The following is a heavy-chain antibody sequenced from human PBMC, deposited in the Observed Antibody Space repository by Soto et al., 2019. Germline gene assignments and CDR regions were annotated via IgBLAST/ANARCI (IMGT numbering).Heavy chain of an antibody. Sequence: GASVKVSCKASGGTFSSYAISWVRQAPGQGLEWMGGIIPIFGTANYAQKFQGRVTMTEDTSTDTAYMELSSLRSEDTAVYYCATDWWETPSTLKNYYYYGMDVWGQGTTVTVSS. CDR3: ATDWWETPSTLKNYYYYGMDV. CDR1: GGTFSSYA. V-gene: IGHV1-69*06. J-gene: IGHJ6*02. CDR2: IIPIFGTA. D-gene: IGHD1-26*01.